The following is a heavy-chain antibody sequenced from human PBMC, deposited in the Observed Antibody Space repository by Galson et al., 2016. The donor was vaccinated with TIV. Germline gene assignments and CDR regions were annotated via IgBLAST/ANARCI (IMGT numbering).Heavy chain of an antibody. CDR2: IIPIFGTG. V-gene: IGHV1-69*06. CDR1: GGSFMNYA. Sequence: SVKVSCKASGGSFMNYAVSWVRQAPGQGLEWIGRIIPIFGTGNYAQKFQGRVTITADIFASTAYMELSSLTSDDTAVYYCAGPPTFGNVYHYYMDVWGKGTAVTVSS. D-gene: IGHD1-14*01. J-gene: IGHJ6*03. CDR3: AGPPTFGNVYHYYMDV.